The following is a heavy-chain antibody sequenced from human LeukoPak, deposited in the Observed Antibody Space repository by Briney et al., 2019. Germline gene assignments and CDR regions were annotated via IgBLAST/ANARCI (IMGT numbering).Heavy chain of an antibody. J-gene: IGHJ4*02. Sequence: PSETLSLTCTVSGASMTFYSWSWIRQPAGKGLEWIGRIHTSGNSNYSPSFKSRVFMSIDTSKNQFSLKLSSVTAADTAVYYCARSAITIFGVVIMPPDYWGQGTLVTVSS. CDR3: ARSAITIFGVVIMPPDY. D-gene: IGHD3-3*01. CDR1: GASMTFYS. V-gene: IGHV4-4*07. CDR2: IHTSGNS.